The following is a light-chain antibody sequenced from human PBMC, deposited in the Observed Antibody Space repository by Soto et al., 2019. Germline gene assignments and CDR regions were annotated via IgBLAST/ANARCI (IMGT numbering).Light chain of an antibody. Sequence: EIVLTQFPGTLSLSPGERATLSCRASQSVGRNYVAWYQQKPGQAPRVIIYAASNRASGIPDRFSGSGSGSDFTFTISRLEPKDFPVYYCQPYGTSPWAFGQGTKVEIK. CDR2: AAS. CDR1: QSVGRNY. J-gene: IGKJ1*01. CDR3: QPYGTSPWA. V-gene: IGKV3-20*01.